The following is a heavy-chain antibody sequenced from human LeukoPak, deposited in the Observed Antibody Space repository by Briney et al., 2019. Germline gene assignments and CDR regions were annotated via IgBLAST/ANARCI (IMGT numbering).Heavy chain of an antibody. J-gene: IGHJ4*02. CDR2: IYYSGST. Sequence: SETLSLTCTVSGGSISSYYWSWIRQPPGKGLEWIGYIYYSGSTNYNPSLKSRVTISVDTSKNQFSLKLSSVTAADTAVYYCARAGVRDFWSGYYKPWFDYWGQGTLVTVSS. V-gene: IGHV4-59*01. D-gene: IGHD3-3*01. CDR1: GGSISSYY. CDR3: ARAGVRDFWSGYYKPWFDY.